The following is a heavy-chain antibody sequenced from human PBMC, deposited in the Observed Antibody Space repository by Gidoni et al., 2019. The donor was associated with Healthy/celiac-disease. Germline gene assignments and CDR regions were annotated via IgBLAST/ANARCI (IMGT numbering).Heavy chain of an antibody. J-gene: IGHJ5*02. CDR2: MNPNSGNT. CDR3: HTAGSGSPRPRFDP. V-gene: IGHV1-8*01. D-gene: IGHD3-10*01. Sequence: QVQLVQSGAEVKKPGASVKVSCKASGYPFTSYDINWVRQATGQGLEWMGWMNPNSGNTCYAQKFQGRVTMTRNTDISTAYRELSSLRSEDTAVYYCHTAGSGSPRPRFDPWGQGTLVTVSS. CDR1: GYPFTSYD.